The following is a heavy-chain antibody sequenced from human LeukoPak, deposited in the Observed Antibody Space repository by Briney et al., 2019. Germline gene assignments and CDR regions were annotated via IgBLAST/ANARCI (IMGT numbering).Heavy chain of an antibody. CDR2: IIPIFGTA. J-gene: IGHJ6*02. V-gene: IGHV1-69*13. CDR3: ARVSDIVVVPAAVNWNYYYYYGMDV. D-gene: IGHD2-2*01. CDR1: GGTFSSYA. Sequence: SVKVSCKASGGTFSSYATSWVRQAPGQGLEWMGGIIPIFGTANYAQKFQGRVTITADESTSTAYMELSSLRSEDTAVYYCARVSDIVVVPAAVNWNYYYYYGMDVWGQGTTVTVSS.